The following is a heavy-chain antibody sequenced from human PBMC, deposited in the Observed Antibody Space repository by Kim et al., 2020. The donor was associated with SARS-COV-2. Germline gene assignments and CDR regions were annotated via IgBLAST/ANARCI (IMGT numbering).Heavy chain of an antibody. CDR3: ARDLSLGRPGGFDY. CDR2: ISRNSDYI. V-gene: IGHV3-21*01. CDR1: EFIFSRYS. Sequence: GGSLILSCAASEFIFSRYSMNWVRQAPGKGLEWVSTISRNSDYIYYAESVEGRFTISRDNAKNSVYLQMNSLRVDDTAMYYCARDLSLGRPGGFDYWGQG. D-gene: IGHD3-10*01. J-gene: IGHJ4*02.